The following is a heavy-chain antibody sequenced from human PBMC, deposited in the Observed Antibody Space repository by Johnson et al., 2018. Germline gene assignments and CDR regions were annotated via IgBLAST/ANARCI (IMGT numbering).Heavy chain of an antibody. D-gene: IGHD1-14*01. CDR3: AKAATGIGDLDY. CDR1: GFTFSSCA. J-gene: IGHJ4*02. V-gene: IGHV3-23*04. Sequence: VQLVESGGGVVPPGGSPRLSCAASGFTFSSCAMSWVRQAPGKGLEWVSAISESGGYTYYAESVKGRFTITRDNSKNTLYLQMDTLRAEDTAIYYCAKAATGIGDLDYWGQGTLVTVSS. CDR2: ISESGGYT.